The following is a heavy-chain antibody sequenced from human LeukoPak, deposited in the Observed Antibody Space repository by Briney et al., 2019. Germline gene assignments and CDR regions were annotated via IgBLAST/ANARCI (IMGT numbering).Heavy chain of an antibody. V-gene: IGHV1-18*01. CDR1: GYTFTSYG. CDR3: ARADYYGSSGYYYEVLNI. D-gene: IGHD3-22*01. Sequence: ASVKVSCKASGYTFTSYGISWVRQAPGQGLEWMGWISAYNGNTNYAQKLQGRVTMTTDTSTSTAYMELRSLRSEDTAVYYCARADYYGSSGYYYEVLNIWGQGTMVTVSS. CDR2: ISAYNGNT. J-gene: IGHJ3*02.